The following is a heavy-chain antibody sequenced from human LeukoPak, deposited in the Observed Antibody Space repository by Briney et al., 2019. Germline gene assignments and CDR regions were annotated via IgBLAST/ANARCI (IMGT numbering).Heavy chain of an antibody. CDR2: INWNGGST. J-gene: IGHJ2*01. CDR1: GFTFDDYG. V-gene: IGHV3-20*01. D-gene: IGHD4-11*01. CDR3: ARSMTTVNTGGYFDL. Sequence: AGGSLRLSCAASGFTFDDYGMSWVRQAPGKGLEWVSGINWNGGSTGYADSVKGRFTISRDNAKNSLYLQMNSLRAEDTALYHCARSMTTVNTGGYFDLWGRGTLVTVSS.